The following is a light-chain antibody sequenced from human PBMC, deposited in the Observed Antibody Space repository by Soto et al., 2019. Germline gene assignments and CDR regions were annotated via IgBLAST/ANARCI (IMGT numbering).Light chain of an antibody. J-gene: IGKJ1*01. CDR1: QSIGTW. V-gene: IGKV1-5*03. CDR2: KAS. CDR3: QQYKSV. Sequence: IQMTQFLSTLSASVRDRVTITCRASQSIGTWMAWYQQKPGKAPKVLIYKASILESGVPSRFSGSGSGTEFTLTISSLQPDVFATYYGQQYKSVFGQGPKVDIK.